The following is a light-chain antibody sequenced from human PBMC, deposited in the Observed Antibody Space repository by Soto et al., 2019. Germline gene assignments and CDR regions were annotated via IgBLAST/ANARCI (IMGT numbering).Light chain of an antibody. J-gene: IGKJ4*02. CDR2: AAS. CDR1: QDISRW. Sequence: DIQMTQSPSSVSAYVGDSATITCRASQDISRWLAWYQQKPGKAPRLLIYAASTLESGVPSRFRGSGSGTLFTLTITTLLPEDFATYYCQKADTFPLAFGGGTKLEI. V-gene: IGKV1-12*01. CDR3: QKADTFPLA.